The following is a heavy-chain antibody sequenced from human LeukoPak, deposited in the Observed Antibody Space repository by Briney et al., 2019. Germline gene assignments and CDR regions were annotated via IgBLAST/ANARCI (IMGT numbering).Heavy chain of an antibody. Sequence: SETLSLTCTVSSASISGYYWSWIRQPPGKGLEWIGYVYYTGTTTYNPSLKSRLTISIDTSKNQFSLNLSSVTPADTAVYYCTTVKAAAALDSWGQGTLVTVSS. V-gene: IGHV4-59*01. D-gene: IGHD6-25*01. CDR1: SASISGYY. J-gene: IGHJ4*02. CDR2: VYYTGTT. CDR3: TTVKAAAALDS.